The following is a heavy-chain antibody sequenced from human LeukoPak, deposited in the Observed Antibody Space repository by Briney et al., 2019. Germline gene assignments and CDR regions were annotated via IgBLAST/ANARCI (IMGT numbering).Heavy chain of an antibody. CDR1: GGSISSSSYY. D-gene: IGHD3-22*01. Sequence: SETLSLTCTVSGGSISSSSYYWGWIRQPPGKGLEWIGSIYYSGSTYYNPSLKSRVTISVDTSKNQFSLKLSSVTAADTAVYYCAGHQYDDYYDSSGYYSEYFQHWGQGTLVTVSS. CDR2: IYYSGST. V-gene: IGHV4-39*01. CDR3: AGHQYDDYYDSSGYYSEYFQH. J-gene: IGHJ1*01.